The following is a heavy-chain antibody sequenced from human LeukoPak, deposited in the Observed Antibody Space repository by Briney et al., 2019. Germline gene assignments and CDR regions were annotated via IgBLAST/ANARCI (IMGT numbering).Heavy chain of an antibody. CDR1: GYTFTSYG. D-gene: IGHD2-2*01. Sequence: ASVKVSCKASGYTFTSYGISWVRQAPGQGLEWMGWISAYNGNPNYAQKLQGRVTMTTDTSPSTAYMELRSLRSDDTAVYYCARDYFSYCSSTSCSINWFDPWGQGTLVTVSS. CDR3: ARDYFSYCSSTSCSINWFDP. CDR2: ISAYNGNP. J-gene: IGHJ5*02. V-gene: IGHV1-18*01.